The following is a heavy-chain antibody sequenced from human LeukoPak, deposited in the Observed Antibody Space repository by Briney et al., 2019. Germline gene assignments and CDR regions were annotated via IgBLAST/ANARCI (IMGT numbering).Heavy chain of an antibody. D-gene: IGHD2-8*01. V-gene: IGHV4-59*01. J-gene: IGHJ4*02. CDR1: GGSISSYY. Sequence: SETLSLTCTVSGGSISSYYWSWIRQPPGKGLEWIGYIYYSGSTNYNPSLESRVTISVDTSKNQFSLKLSSVTAADTAVYYCARDNGLIDYWGQGTLVTVSS. CDR2: IYYSGST. CDR3: ARDNGLIDY.